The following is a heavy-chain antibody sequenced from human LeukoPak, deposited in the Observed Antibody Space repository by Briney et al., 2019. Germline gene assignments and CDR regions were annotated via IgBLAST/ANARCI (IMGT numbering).Heavy chain of an antibody. D-gene: IGHD3-22*01. CDR1: GGSISSSNW. V-gene: IGHV4-4*02. Sequence: ASETLSLTCAVSGGSISSSNWWSWVRQPPGKGLEWIGEIYHSGSTNYNPSLKSRVTISVDTSKNQFSLKLSSVTAADTAVYYCARAQGGTMIVVVPYFDYWGQGTLVTVSS. CDR2: IYHSGST. J-gene: IGHJ4*02. CDR3: ARAQGGTMIVVVPYFDY.